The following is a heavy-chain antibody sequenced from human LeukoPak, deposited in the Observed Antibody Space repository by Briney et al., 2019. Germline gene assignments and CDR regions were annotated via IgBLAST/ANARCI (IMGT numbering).Heavy chain of an antibody. CDR3: AALDTAMAPLPD. CDR2: IKKDGSER. J-gene: IGHJ4*02. V-gene: IGHV3-7*01. D-gene: IGHD5-18*01. Sequence: GGSLRLSCAASGFTFSSQWMSWVRQAPGKGLEWVACIKKDGSERYYVDSVKGRFTISRDNAKNPLYLQMNSLRAEDTAVYYCAALDTAMAPLPDWGQGTRVTVSS. CDR1: GFTFSSQW.